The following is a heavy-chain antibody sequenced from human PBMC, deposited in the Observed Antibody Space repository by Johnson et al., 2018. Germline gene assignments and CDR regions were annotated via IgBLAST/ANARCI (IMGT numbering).Heavy chain of an antibody. Sequence: EVQLVESGGGLVQPGGSLRLSCAASGFSFSSYWMTWVRQAPGKGLQWVALIKTDGSAKFYVDSVKGRFTISRDNAKNLLFLEMNSLRDEDTAVYYCVRDPHWDAADIWGQGTMVTVSS. D-gene: IGHD1-1*01. V-gene: IGHV3-7*01. J-gene: IGHJ3*02. CDR1: GFSFSSYW. CDR3: VRDPHWDAADI. CDR2: IKTDGSAK.